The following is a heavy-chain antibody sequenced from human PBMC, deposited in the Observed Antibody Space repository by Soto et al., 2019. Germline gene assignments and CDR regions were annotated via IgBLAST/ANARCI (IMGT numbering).Heavy chain of an antibody. V-gene: IGHV3-23*01. D-gene: IGHD5-18*01. J-gene: IGHJ4*02. CDR1: GFTFSSYA. CDR2: ISGSGGST. Sequence: GGSLRLSCAASGFTFSSYAMSWVRQAPGKGLEWVSAISGSGGSTYYADSVKGRFTISRDNSKNTLYLQMNSLRAEDTAVYYCARDREDDTAMVTGYFNYWGQGTLVTVSS. CDR3: ARDREDDTAMVTGYFNY.